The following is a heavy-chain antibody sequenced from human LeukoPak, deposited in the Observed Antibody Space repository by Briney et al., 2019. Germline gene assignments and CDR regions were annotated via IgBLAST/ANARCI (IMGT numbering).Heavy chain of an antibody. J-gene: IGHJ5*02. Sequence: SETLSLSCTVSAGSHNNYYWSWLRQPPGKGLEWIGYTHPSGNTNYSPSLKSGVTISIDSSRNQFSLKLSSVTAADTAGYCCARKAPKKGWFDPWGQGTLVTVSS. CDR1: AGSHNNYY. CDR2: THPSGNT. CDR3: ARKAPKKGWFDP. V-gene: IGHV4-4*09.